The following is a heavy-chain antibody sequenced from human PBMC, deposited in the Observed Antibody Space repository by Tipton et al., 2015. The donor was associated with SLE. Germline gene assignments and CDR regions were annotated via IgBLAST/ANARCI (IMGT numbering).Heavy chain of an antibody. CDR1: GFTLSNYA. J-gene: IGHJ3*02. V-gene: IGHV3-30*04. CDR3: ARAPEYYDFWSGAFDI. Sequence: RSLRLSCEASGFTLSNYALHWVRQAPGTGLEWVALISSDGSDKYYADSVKGRFTISRDNSKNTLYLQMNSLRVEDTAVYYCARAPEYYDFWSGAFDIWGQGTMVTVPT. D-gene: IGHD3-3*01. CDR2: ISSDGSDK.